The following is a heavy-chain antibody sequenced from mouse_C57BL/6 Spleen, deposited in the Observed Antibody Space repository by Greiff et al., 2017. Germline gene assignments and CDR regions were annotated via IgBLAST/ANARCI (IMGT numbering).Heavy chain of an antibody. V-gene: IGHV5-6*02. CDR1: GFTFSSYG. D-gene: IGHD1-1*01. Sequence: DVMLVESGGDLVKPGGSLKLSCAASGFTFSSYGMSWVRQTPDKRLEWVATISSGGSYTYYPDSVKGRFTISRDNAKNTLYLQMSSLKSEDTAMYYCARDYGSSAWFAYWGQGTLVTVSA. CDR2: ISSGGSYT. J-gene: IGHJ3*01. CDR3: ARDYGSSAWFAY.